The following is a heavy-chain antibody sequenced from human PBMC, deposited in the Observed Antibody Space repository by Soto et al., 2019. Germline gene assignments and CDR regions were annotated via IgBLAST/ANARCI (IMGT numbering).Heavy chain of an antibody. V-gene: IGHV5-51*01. J-gene: IGHJ4*02. CDR1: GYTFSNFW. Sequence: VSLRISCRCSGYTFSNFWMAWVRQLPGKGLEWMGIIYPGDYETRYSPSFHGKVTISADRSIGTAYLQWSSLEASDSAFYFCARSPRSSPYFDYWGQGALVTVSS. CDR2: IYPGDYET. D-gene: IGHD6-13*01. CDR3: ARSPRSSPYFDY.